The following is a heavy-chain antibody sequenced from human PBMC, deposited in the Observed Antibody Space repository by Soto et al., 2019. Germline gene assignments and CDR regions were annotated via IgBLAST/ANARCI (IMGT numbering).Heavy chain of an antibody. Sequence: QVQLVESGGGVVQPGRSPRLSCAASGFTFSSYGMHWVRQAPGKGLEWVAVISYDGSNKYYADSVKGRFTISRDNSKNTLYLQMNSLRAEDTAVYYCAKGTLTPYYFDYWGQGTLVTVSS. CDR3: AKGTLTPYYFDY. D-gene: IGHD4-17*01. CDR2: ISYDGSNK. V-gene: IGHV3-30*18. J-gene: IGHJ4*02. CDR1: GFTFSSYG.